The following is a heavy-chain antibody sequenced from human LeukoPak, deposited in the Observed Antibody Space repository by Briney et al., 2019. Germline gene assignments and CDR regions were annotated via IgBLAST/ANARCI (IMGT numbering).Heavy chain of an antibody. CDR3: TTDPNGYYYDSSGYYYIAYYFDY. CDR2: IKSKTDGGTT. V-gene: IGHV3-15*01. CDR1: GFTFSNAW. Sequence: KAGGSLRLSCAASGFTFSNAWMSWVRQAPGKGLEWVGRIKSKTDGGTTDYAAPVKGRFTISRDDSKNTLYLQMNSLKTEDTAVYYCTTDPNGYYYDSSGYYYIAYYFDYWGQGTLVTVSS. D-gene: IGHD3-22*01. J-gene: IGHJ4*02.